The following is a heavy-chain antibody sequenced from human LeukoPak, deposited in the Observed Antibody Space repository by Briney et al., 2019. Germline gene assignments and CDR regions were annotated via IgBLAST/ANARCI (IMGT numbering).Heavy chain of an antibody. CDR2: IRYDGSNK. V-gene: IGHV3-30*02. Sequence: GGSLRLSCAASGFTFSSYGMHWVRQAPGKGLEWVAFIRYDGSNKYYADSVKGRFTISRDNSKNTLYLQMNSLRAEDTAVYYCARGADGVSSNSRGWFDPWGQGTLVTVSS. CDR1: GFTFSSYG. CDR3: ARGADGVSSNSRGWFDP. J-gene: IGHJ5*02. D-gene: IGHD2-15*01.